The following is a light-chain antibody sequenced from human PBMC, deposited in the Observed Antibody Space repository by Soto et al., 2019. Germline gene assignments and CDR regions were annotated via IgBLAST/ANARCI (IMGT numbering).Light chain of an antibody. J-gene: IGKJ1*01. V-gene: IGKV3-11*01. Sequence: EVVLTQSPATLSLSPGERATLSCWALQSGTNYCAWYQQKPGQVPRLVIYDASNRAIGIPARFSGSGSGTDFTLTISTLEPEDSAVYYCQQRYNWPWTFGQGTKVDIK. CDR1: QSGTNY. CDR2: DAS. CDR3: QQRYNWPWT.